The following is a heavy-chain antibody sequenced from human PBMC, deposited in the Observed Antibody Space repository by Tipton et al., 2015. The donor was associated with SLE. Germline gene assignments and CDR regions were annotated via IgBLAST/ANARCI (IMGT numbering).Heavy chain of an antibody. V-gene: IGHV3-7*01. Sequence: SLRLSCAASGFTFSSYAMSWVRQAPGKGLEWVANIKQDGSEKYYVDSVKGRFTISRDNAKNSLYLQMNSLRAEDTAVYYCARDGFLELPDLDYWGQGTLVTVSS. CDR3: ARDGFLELPDLDY. CDR1: GFTFSSYA. D-gene: IGHD1-7*01. CDR2: IKQDGSEK. J-gene: IGHJ4*02.